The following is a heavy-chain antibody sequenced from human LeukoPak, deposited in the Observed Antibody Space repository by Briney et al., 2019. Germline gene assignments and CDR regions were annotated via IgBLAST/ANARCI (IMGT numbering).Heavy chain of an antibody. CDR3: AREGAASGSGGTFDY. V-gene: IGHV4-34*01. CDR2: INHSGST. D-gene: IGHD3-10*01. J-gene: IGHJ4*02. CDR1: GGSFSGYY. Sequence: SETLSLTCAVYGGSFSGYYWSWIRQPPGKGLEWIGEINHSGSTNYNPSLKSRVTISVDTSKNQFSLKLSSVTAADTAVYYCAREGAASGSGGTFDYWGQGTLVTVSS.